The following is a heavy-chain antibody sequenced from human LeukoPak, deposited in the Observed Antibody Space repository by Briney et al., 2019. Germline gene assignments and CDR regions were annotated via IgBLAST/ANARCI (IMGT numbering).Heavy chain of an antibody. CDR1: GYMFTSYA. V-gene: IGHV1-18*01. J-gene: IGHJ4*02. CDR2: ISAYSGNT. D-gene: IGHD3-22*01. CDR3: ARHPYYDSSGYYVY. Sequence: ASMKVSCKASGYMFTSYAISWVRQAPGQGLEWMGWISAYSGNTNYAQRFQGRVTMTTDTSTSTAYMELRSLRSDDTAVYYCARHPYYDSSGYYVYWGQGTLVTVSS.